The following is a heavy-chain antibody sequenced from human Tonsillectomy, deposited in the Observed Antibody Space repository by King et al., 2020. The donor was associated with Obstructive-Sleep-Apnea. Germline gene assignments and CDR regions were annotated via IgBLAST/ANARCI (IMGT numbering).Heavy chain of an antibody. V-gene: IGHV3-49*03. CDR1: GFTFGDYA. D-gene: IGHD3-3*01. CDR3: TRGDDFWSGYYYGMDV. Sequence: VQLVESGGGLVQPGRSLRLSCTASGFTFGDYAMSWFRQAPGKGLEWVGFIRSKAYGGTTEYAVSVKGRFTISRDDSKSIADLQMNSLKTEDTAVYYCTRGDDFWSGYYYGMDVWGQGTTVTVSS. CDR2: IRSKAYGGTT. J-gene: IGHJ6*02.